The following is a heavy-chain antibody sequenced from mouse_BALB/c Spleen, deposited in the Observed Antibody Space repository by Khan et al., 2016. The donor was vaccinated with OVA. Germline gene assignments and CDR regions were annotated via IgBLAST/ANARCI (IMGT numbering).Heavy chain of an antibody. V-gene: IGHV14-3*02. Sequence: VQLKESGTELVKSVATVMLSCTASGLIINDTYMHWLKPWPEKGLEWIGSIDPPHGHTLYDPTFHGKATITADTSSNTAYLHTSSMTSEDTAVYDCARMVRKWGQGTTLTVSS. J-gene: IGHJ2*01. CDR3: ARMVRK. CDR2: IDPPHGHT. CDR1: GLIINDTY. D-gene: IGHD1-1*02.